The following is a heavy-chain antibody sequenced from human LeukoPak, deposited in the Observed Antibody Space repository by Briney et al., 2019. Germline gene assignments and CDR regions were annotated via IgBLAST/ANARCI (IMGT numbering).Heavy chain of an antibody. V-gene: IGHV3-23*01. CDR2: ISGSGGST. CDR3: AKESTVTPGNVNWFDT. Sequence: GGSLRLSCAASGFTFSIYAMTWVRQAPGKGLEWVSTISGSGGSTYYADSVKGRFTISRDNSKNTLYLQMNRLRAEDTAVYYCAKESTVTPGNVNWFDTWGQGTLVTVSS. D-gene: IGHD4-17*01. J-gene: IGHJ5*02. CDR1: GFTFSIYA.